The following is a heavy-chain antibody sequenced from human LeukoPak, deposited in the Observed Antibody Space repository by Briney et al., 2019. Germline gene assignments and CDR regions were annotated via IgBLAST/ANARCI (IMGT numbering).Heavy chain of an antibody. D-gene: IGHD1-14*01. CDR2: VHPNSGNT. V-gene: IGHV1-8*01. CDR1: GYPFTTWE. Sequence: GASVKVSCKTSGYPFTTWEINWVRQAAGQGLEWMGWVHPNSGNTAYAQKFQGRVTTTRDTSISTAYMELSGLRVDDTAVYFCARGPRNDPWGQGTLVTVSS. J-gene: IGHJ5*02. CDR3: ARGPRNDP.